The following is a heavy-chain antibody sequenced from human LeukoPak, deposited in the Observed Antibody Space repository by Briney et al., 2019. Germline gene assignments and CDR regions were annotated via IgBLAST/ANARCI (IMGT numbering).Heavy chain of an antibody. Sequence: PGRSLRLSCAASGFTFSSYAMHWVRQAPGKGLEWVAVISYDGSNKYYADSVKGRFTISRDNSKNTLYLQMNSLRAEDTAVYYCAREERFIDSSSCRFDYWGQGTLVTVSS. D-gene: IGHD6-13*01. CDR3: AREERFIDSSSCRFDY. V-gene: IGHV3-30-3*01. CDR2: ISYDGSNK. CDR1: GFTFSSYA. J-gene: IGHJ4*02.